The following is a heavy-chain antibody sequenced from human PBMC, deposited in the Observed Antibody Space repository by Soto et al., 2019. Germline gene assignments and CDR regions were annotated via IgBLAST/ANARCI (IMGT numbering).Heavy chain of an antibody. J-gene: IGHJ5*02. Sequence: GASVKVSCKASGYTFTSYYMHWVRQAPGQGLEWMGIINPSGGSTSYAQKFQGRVTMTRDTSTSTVYMELSSLRSEDTAVYYCARPYVPSDIDHGASWFDPWGQGTLDTVSS. CDR3: ARPYVPSDIDHGASWFDP. D-gene: IGHD3-10*01. CDR1: GYTFTSYY. V-gene: IGHV1-46*03. CDR2: INPSGGST.